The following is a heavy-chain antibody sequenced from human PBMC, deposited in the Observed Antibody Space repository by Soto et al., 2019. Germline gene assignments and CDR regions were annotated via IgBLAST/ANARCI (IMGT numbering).Heavy chain of an antibody. CDR3: ARVEWIQLWSYLRYDMDV. CDR2: ISGGGSTT. V-gene: IGHV3-48*02. Sequence: GGSLRLSCAASGFTFSNYNMNWVRQAPGKGLEWVSYISGGGSTTFYADSVKGRFTISRDNAKNSRYLQMYSLRDEDTAVYYCARVEWIQLWSYLRYDMDVWGQGTTVTVSS. CDR1: GFTFSNYN. J-gene: IGHJ6*03. D-gene: IGHD5-18*01.